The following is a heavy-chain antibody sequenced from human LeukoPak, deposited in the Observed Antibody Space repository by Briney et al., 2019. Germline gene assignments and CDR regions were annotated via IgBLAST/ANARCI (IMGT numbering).Heavy chain of an antibody. Sequence: GASVKVSCKASGGTFSSCAISWVRQSPGQGLEWMRGIIPIFGTANYAQKFQGRVTITADESTSTAYMELSSLRSEDTAVYYCARDRWIAVARSPRGYFDLWGRGTLVTVSS. CDR2: IIPIFGTA. J-gene: IGHJ2*01. V-gene: IGHV1-69*01. D-gene: IGHD6-19*01. CDR3: ARDRWIAVARSPRGYFDL. CDR1: GGTFSSCA.